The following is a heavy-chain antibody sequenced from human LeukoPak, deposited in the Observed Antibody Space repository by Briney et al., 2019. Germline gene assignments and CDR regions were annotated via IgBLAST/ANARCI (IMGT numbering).Heavy chain of an antibody. CDR3: ARAALYSSTSYSLRDDAFDF. CDR1: GYTFTDSF. CDR2: INLKSGGT. J-gene: IGHJ3*01. D-gene: IGHD6-13*01. Sequence: SVKVSCKASGYTFTDSFMHWVRQAPGQGLEWMGWINLKSGGTNHAQKFQGRVTMTRDTSISTAYMELNSLTSDDAAVYFCARAALYSSTSYSLRDDAFDFWGQGTMVAVSS. V-gene: IGHV1-2*02.